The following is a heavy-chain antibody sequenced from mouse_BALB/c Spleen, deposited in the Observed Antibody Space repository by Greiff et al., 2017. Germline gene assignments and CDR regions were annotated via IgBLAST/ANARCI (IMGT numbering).Heavy chain of an antibody. CDR2: IDPETGGT. V-gene: IGHV1-15*01. D-gene: IGHD3-2*01. CDR1: GYTFTDYE. Sequence: QVQLKQSGAELVRPGASVTLSCKASGYTFTDYEMHWVKQTPVHGLEWIGAIDPETGGTAYNQKFKGKATLTADKSSSTAYMELRSLTSEDSAVYYCTRDSSGYYFDYWGQGTTLTVSS. CDR3: TRDSSGYYFDY. J-gene: IGHJ2*01.